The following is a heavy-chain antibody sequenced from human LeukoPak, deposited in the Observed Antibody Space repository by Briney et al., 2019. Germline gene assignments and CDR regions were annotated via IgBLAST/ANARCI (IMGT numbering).Heavy chain of an antibody. CDR2: IYYSGST. CDR3: ASCTAAAGTFDYYYMDV. V-gene: IGHV4-59*01. D-gene: IGHD6-13*01. Sequence: KPSETLSLTCTVSGGSISSYYWSWIRQPPGKGLEWIGYIYYSGSTNYNPSLKSRVTISVDTSKNQFSLKLSSVTAADTAVYYCASCTAAAGTFDYYYMDVWGKGTTVTVSS. CDR1: GGSISSYY. J-gene: IGHJ6*03.